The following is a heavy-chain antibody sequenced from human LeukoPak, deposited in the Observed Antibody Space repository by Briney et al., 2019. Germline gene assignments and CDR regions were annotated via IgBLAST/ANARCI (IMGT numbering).Heavy chain of an antibody. Sequence: SETLSLTCAVYGGSFSGYYWSWIRQPPAKGLAGIGYIYYSGSTYYNPSLKRRFTISVDTSKNQFSLKLSSVTAADTAVYYCARVPVGAPTDYYDSSGYLDYWGEGTLGTVSS. CDR3: ARVPVGAPTDYYDSSGYLDY. CDR1: GGSFSGYY. V-gene: IGHV4-30-4*08. CDR2: IYYSGST. D-gene: IGHD3-22*01. J-gene: IGHJ4*02.